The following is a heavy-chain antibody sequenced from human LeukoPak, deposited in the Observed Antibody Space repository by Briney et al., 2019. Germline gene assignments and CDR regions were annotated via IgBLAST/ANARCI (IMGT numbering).Heavy chain of an antibody. J-gene: IGHJ5*02. CDR1: GGSISSSSYY. Sequence: PSETLSLTCTVSGGSISSSSYYWGWIRQPPGKGLEWIGSIYYSGSTYYNPSLKSRVTISVDTSKNQFSLKLSSVTAADTAVYYCARQGGTKGMITFGGVIAQDNWFDPWGQGTLVTVSS. CDR3: ARQGGTKGMITFGGVIAQDNWFDP. V-gene: IGHV4-39*01. CDR2: IYYSGST. D-gene: IGHD3-16*02.